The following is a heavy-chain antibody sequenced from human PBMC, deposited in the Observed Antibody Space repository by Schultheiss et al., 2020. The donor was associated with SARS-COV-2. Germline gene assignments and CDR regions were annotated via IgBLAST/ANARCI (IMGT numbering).Heavy chain of an antibody. J-gene: IGHJ4*02. CDR1: GGSISSGGYY. V-gene: IGHV4-61*08. D-gene: IGHD4-17*01. CDR3: ARAYYGDYGYPPVTSTYYFDY. CDR2: IYYSGST. Sequence: SQTLSLTCTVSGGSISSGGYYWSWIRQHPGKGLEWIGYIYYSGSTNYNPSLKSRVTISADTSKNQFSLKLNSVTAADTAVYYCARAYYGDYGYPPVTSTYYFDYWGQGALVTVSS.